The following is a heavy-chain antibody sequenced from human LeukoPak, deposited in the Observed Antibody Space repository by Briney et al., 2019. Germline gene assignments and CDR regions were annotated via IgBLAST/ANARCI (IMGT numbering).Heavy chain of an antibody. D-gene: IGHD3-10*01. V-gene: IGHV3-30*02. J-gene: IGHJ4*02. Sequence: GGSLRLSCAASGFTVRTFSTYGMHWVRQSAGKGLDWVAFIRYDGSSKYYADSVKGRFTISRDNSKNTLYLQMNSLRPEDTAIYYCAKLFESGTYNNFFHYWGQGTLVTVFS. CDR1: GFTVRTFSTYG. CDR3: AKLFESGTYNNFFHY. CDR2: IRYDGSSK.